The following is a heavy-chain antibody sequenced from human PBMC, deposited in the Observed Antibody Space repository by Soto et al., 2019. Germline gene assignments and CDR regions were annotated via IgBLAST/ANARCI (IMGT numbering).Heavy chain of an antibody. D-gene: IGHD6-13*01. J-gene: IGHJ4*02. Sequence: GGSLRLSCAASGFTFSNYGIHWVRQAPGKGLEWVAIIWYDGSNTYYADSVKGRFTVSRDNSKNTLYLQMNSLRAEDTAVYYCARDRTYSSSWIDYWGQGTLVTVSS. CDR3: ARDRTYSSSWIDY. CDR2: IWYDGSNT. CDR1: GFTFSNYG. V-gene: IGHV3-33*01.